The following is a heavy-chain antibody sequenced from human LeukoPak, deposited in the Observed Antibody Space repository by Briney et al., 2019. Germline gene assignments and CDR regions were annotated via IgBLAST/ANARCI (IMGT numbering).Heavy chain of an antibody. V-gene: IGHV3-30*04. J-gene: IGHJ5*02. Sequence: GGSLRLSCAASGFTFSSYAMHWVRQAPGKGLEWVAVISYDGSNKYYADSVKGRFTISRDNSKNTLYLQMNSLRAEDTAVYYCARDLSQQNWFDPWGQGTLVTVSS. CDR3: ARDLSQQNWFDP. CDR1: GFTFSSYA. D-gene: IGHD6-13*01. CDR2: ISYDGSNK.